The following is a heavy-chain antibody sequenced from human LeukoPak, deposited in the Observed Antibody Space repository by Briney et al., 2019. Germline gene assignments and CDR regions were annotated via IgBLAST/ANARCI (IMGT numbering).Heavy chain of an antibody. CDR2: ISAYNGNT. D-gene: IGHD4-17*01. J-gene: IGHJ3*02. CDR3: AKGPLGTVTTRAFDI. Sequence: ASVKVSCKASGYTFTSYGISWVRQAPGQGLEWMGWISAYNGNTNYAQKLQGRVTMTTDTSTSTAYMELRSLRSDDTAVYYCAKGPLGTVTTRAFDIWGQGTMVTVSS. V-gene: IGHV1-18*01. CDR1: GYTFTSYG.